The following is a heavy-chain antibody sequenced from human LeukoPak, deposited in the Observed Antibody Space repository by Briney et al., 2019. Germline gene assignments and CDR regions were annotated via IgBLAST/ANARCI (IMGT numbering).Heavy chain of an antibody. D-gene: IGHD3-10*01. CDR1: GYTFTSYG. CDR3: ARTFQRRAMVRSEFDP. Sequence: GASVKVSCKASGYTFTSYGISWVRQAPGQGLEWMGWISAYNGNTNYAQKLQGRVTMTTDTSTSTAYMELSRLRSDDTAVYYCARTFQRRAMVRSEFDPWGQGTLVTVSS. J-gene: IGHJ5*02. CDR2: ISAYNGNT. V-gene: IGHV1-18*04.